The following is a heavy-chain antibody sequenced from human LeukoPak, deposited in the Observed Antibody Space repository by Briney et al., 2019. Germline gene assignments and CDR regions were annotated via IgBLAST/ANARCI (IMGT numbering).Heavy chain of an antibody. CDR1: GFTFSSYA. Sequence: GGSLRLSCAASGFTFSSYAMSWVRQAPGKGLEWVSAISGSGGSTYYADSVKGRFTISRDNSKNTLYLQMNSLRAEDTAVYYCAKDPPYYYDSSGYYPFDYWGQGTLVTVSS. CDR3: AKDPPYYYDSSGYYPFDY. V-gene: IGHV3-23*01. D-gene: IGHD3-22*01. CDR2: ISGSGGST. J-gene: IGHJ4*02.